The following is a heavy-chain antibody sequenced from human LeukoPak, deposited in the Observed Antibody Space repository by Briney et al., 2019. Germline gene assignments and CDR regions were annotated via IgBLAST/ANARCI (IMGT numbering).Heavy chain of an antibody. CDR2: ISGSGGNT. D-gene: IGHD3-9*01. J-gene: IGHJ4*02. V-gene: IGHV3-23*01. Sequence: GGSLRLSCAASGFTFSSYAMSWVRQAPGKGLEWVSVISGSGGNTYYADSVKGRFTISRDNSKNTLYLQLNSLRVEDTAMYYCAGGTGFIIKDWGQGTLVTVSS. CDR3: AGGTGFIIKD. CDR1: GFTFSSYA.